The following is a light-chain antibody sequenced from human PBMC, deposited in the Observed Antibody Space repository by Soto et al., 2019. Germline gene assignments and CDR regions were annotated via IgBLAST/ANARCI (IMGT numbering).Light chain of an antibody. CDR2: GAS. Sequence: EIVMTQSPATLSVSPGERATLSCRASQSVGSNLAWYQQKPGQAPRLLIYGASTRATGIPARFSGSGSGTEFSLTISSLQSGDFAVYYCQQYNNWPPGTFGQGTKVEIK. CDR1: QSVGSN. J-gene: IGKJ1*01. CDR3: QQYNNWPPGT. V-gene: IGKV3-15*01.